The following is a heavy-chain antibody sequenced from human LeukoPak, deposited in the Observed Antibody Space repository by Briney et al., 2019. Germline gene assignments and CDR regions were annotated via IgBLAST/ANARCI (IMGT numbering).Heavy chain of an antibody. D-gene: IGHD3-10*01. Sequence: SVKVSCKASGGTFSSYAISWVRQAPGQGLEWMGGIIPIFGTANYAQKFQGRVTITADKSTSTAYMELSSLRSEDTAVDYCARSGFTMVRGVTPSWFDPWGQGTLVTVSS. V-gene: IGHV1-69*06. CDR1: GGTFSSYA. CDR3: ARSGFTMVRGVTPSWFDP. CDR2: IIPIFGTA. J-gene: IGHJ5*02.